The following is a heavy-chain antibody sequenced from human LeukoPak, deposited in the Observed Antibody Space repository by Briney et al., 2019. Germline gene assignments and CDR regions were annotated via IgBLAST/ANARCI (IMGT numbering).Heavy chain of an antibody. Sequence: SETLSLTCTVSGGSISSSSYYWGWIRQPPGKGLEWIGSIYYSGSTYYNPSLESRVTISVDTSKNQFSLKLSSVTAADTAVYYCARGVAAGYNWNDGGYFDYRGQGTLVTVSS. J-gene: IGHJ4*02. D-gene: IGHD1-1*01. CDR1: GGSISSSSYY. CDR3: ARGVAAGYNWNDGGYFDY. CDR2: IYYSGST. V-gene: IGHV4-39*07.